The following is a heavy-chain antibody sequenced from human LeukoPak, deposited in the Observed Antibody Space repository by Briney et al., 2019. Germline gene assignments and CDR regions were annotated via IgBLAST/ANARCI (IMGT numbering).Heavy chain of an antibody. D-gene: IGHD4-17*01. J-gene: IGHJ5*02. CDR3: ARDFGDDL. CDR1: GCSFTSYW. CDR2: IDPSDSYT. Sequence: GASLKISCKGSGCSFTSYWITWVRQLPGKGLEWMGRIDPSDSYTNYSPSFQGHVTISADKSISTAYLQWSSLKASDTAMYYCARDFGDDLWGQGTLVTVSS. V-gene: IGHV5-10-1*01.